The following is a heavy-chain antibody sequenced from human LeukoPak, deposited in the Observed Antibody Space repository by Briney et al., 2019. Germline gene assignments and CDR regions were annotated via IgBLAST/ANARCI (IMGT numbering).Heavy chain of an antibody. CDR3: ARSIAAEPGLYDTDAFDI. CDR1: GFTFSSYA. D-gene: IGHD5/OR15-5a*01. CDR2: ISSNGGST. J-gene: IGHJ3*02. Sequence: HTGGSLRLSCAASGFTFSSYAMHWVRQAPGKGLEYVSAISSNGGSTYYANSVKGRFTISRDNSKNTLYLQMGSLGAEDMAVYYCARSIAAEPGLYDTDAFDIWGQGTMVTVSS. V-gene: IGHV3-64*01.